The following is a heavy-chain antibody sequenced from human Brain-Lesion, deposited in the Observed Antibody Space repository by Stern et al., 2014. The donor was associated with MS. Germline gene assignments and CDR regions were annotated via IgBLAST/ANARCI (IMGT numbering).Heavy chain of an antibody. CDR1: GYIFTGYY. J-gene: IGHJ6*02. V-gene: IGHV1-2*02. CDR2: INPNTGGP. Sequence: QVQLVESGAEVKKPGASVKVSCKTSGYIFTGYYIHWVRPAPGQGLEWMAWINPNTGGPKYGQKFQGRVTMSRDTSISTAYVELSSLTSDDTAVYYCARDQRGITIFGVVTDYYYLGMDVWGQGTTVTVSS. D-gene: IGHD3-3*01. CDR3: ARDQRGITIFGVVTDYYYLGMDV.